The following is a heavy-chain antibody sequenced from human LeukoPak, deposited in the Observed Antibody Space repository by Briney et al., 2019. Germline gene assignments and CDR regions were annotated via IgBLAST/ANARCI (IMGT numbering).Heavy chain of an antibody. CDR2: TYSSGNT. CDR1: GGSISNYY. Sequence: SETLSLTCTVSGGSISNYYWGWIRQPAGKGLEWIGRTYSSGNTNYNPSLKSRITLSVDTSKNQFSLNLRSVTAADTAVYYCARDYGDYLFDYWGQGTLVTVSS. J-gene: IGHJ4*02. V-gene: IGHV4-4*07. CDR3: ARDYGDYLFDY. D-gene: IGHD4-17*01.